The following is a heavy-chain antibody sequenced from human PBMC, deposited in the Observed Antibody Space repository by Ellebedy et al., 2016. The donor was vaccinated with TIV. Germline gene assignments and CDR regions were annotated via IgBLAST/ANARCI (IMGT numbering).Heavy chain of an antibody. CDR2: IIPMFGTA. J-gene: IGHJ4*02. CDR3: ARDRDGNPFGCDH. V-gene: IGHV1-69*13. Sequence: SVKVSXXASGGSFNIYSFSWVRQAPGQGLEWMGGIIPMFGTANYAQRFQGRVTITADESTSTAYMELSRLTSEDTAVYYCARDRDGNPFGCDHWGQGTLVTVSS. D-gene: IGHD4-23*01. CDR1: GGSFNIYS.